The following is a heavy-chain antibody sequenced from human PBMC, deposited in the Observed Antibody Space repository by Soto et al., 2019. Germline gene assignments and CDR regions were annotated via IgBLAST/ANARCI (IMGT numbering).Heavy chain of an antibody. Sequence: EVQLLASGGGLVQPGGSLRLSCAASGFTFSSYAMSWVRQAPGEGLEWVLSISASGDTTYYADSVKGRFTISRDNPKNALYLQMNSLRAEDTAVYYCAKHPRVTSGGLRLSWFDPWGQGTLVTVSS. D-gene: IGHD2-8*02. J-gene: IGHJ5*02. CDR2: ISASGDTT. CDR1: GFTFSSYA. V-gene: IGHV3-23*01. CDR3: AKHPRVTSGGLRLSWFDP.